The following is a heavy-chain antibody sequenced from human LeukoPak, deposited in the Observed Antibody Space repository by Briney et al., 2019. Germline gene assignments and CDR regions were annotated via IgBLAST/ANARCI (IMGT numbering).Heavy chain of an antibody. J-gene: IGHJ4*02. V-gene: IGHV4-30-2*01. Sequence: SQILSLTCAVSGGSISSGGYSWSWIRQPPGKGLEWIGYIYHSGSTYYNPSLKSRVTISVDRSKNQFSLKLSSVTAADTAVYYCARDRCSGGSCYFDYWGQGTLVTVSS. CDR1: GGSISSGGYS. D-gene: IGHD2-15*01. CDR3: ARDRCSGGSCYFDY. CDR2: IYHSGST.